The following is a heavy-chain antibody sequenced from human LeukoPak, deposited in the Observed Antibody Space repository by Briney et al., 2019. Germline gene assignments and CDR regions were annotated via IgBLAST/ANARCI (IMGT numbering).Heavy chain of an antibody. CDR2: IYTSGST. CDR3: ARLKWEERTFRNFFYGMYA. Sequence: PSETLSLTCTVSGGSISSYYWSWIRQPAGKGLEWIGCIYTSGSTNYNPSLKSRVTISVDTSKNQFSLQLTYVTAADTAVYYCARLKWEERTFRNFFYGMYAWGQGTTVIVSS. CDR1: GGSISSYY. D-gene: IGHD1-26*01. J-gene: IGHJ6*02. V-gene: IGHV4-4*07.